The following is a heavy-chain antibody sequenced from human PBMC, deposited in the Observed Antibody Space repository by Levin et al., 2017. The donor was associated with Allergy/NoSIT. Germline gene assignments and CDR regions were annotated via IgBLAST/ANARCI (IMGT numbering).Heavy chain of an antibody. CDR2: IYSGGST. D-gene: IGHD2-8*01. Sequence: GGSLRLSCAASGFTVSSNYMSWVRQAPGKGLEWVSVIYSGGSTYYADSVKGRFTISRDNSKNTLYLQMNSLRAEDTAVYYCAGGLGVYYYYYGMDGWGQGTTVTVSS. CDR1: GFTVSSNY. J-gene: IGHJ6*02. V-gene: IGHV3-53*01. CDR3: AGGLGVYYYYYGMDG.